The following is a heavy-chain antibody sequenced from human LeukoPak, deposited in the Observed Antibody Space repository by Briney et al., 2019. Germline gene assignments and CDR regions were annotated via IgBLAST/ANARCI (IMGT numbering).Heavy chain of an antibody. J-gene: IGHJ6*02. CDR1: GFSFSNSW. D-gene: IGHD2/OR15-2a*01. V-gene: IGHV3-7*03. Sequence: QPGGSLRLSCAASGFSFSNSWMSWVRQAPGKGLEWVANIRQDGSLKYYVGSVKGRFTISRDNAENSLYLQMNSLRADDTAVYYCARDLRNKGMDVWGQGTTVTVSS. CDR3: ARDLRNKGMDV. CDR2: IRQDGSLK.